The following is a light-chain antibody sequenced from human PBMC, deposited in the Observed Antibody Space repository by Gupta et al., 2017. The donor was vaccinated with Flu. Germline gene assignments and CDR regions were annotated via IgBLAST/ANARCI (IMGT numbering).Light chain of an antibody. CDR1: QGIRSY. J-gene: IGKJ2*01. CDR3: QQCSSYPST. CDR2: AAS. V-gene: IGKV1-9*01. Sequence: PSFVYASVADRVTITCLASQGIRSYLGWYQQKPVKAPKLLLYAASNSQSGVPSRFRGSGSVTKYTLTIIILQAADFASYYCQQCSSYPSTFGQGTKLEI.